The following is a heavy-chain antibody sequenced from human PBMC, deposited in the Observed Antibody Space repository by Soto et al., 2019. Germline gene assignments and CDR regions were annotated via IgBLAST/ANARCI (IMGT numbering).Heavy chain of an antibody. J-gene: IGHJ6*02. Sequence: GGSLRLSCAASGFTFSSYGMHWVRQAPGKGLEWVAVIWYDGSNKYYADSVKGRFTISRDNSKNTLYLQMNSLRAEDTAVYYCARDPTLYCSGGSCYSGGMDVWGQGTTVTVS. CDR2: IWYDGSNK. CDR3: ARDPTLYCSGGSCYSGGMDV. D-gene: IGHD2-15*01. V-gene: IGHV3-33*01. CDR1: GFTFSSYG.